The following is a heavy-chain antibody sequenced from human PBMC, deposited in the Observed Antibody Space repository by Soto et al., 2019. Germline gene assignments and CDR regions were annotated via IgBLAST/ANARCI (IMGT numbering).Heavy chain of an antibody. D-gene: IGHD2-21*02. CDR1: GFPFSSYS. CDR2: FSSSGIYI. CDR3: ARDSDSNWRRGFDP. V-gene: IGHV3-21*01. J-gene: IGHJ5*02. Sequence: PGGSLRLSCAASGFPFSSYSMNWVRQAPGKGLEWVSSFSSSGIYIYYADSVKGRFTISRDNAKNSLYLQMNSLRAEDTAIYYCARDSDSNWRRGFDPWGQGTLVTVSS.